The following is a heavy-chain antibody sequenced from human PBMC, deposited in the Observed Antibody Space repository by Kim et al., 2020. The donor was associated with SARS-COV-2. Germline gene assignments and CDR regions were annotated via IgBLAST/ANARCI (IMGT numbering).Heavy chain of an antibody. CDR2: IYCGGSST. Sequence: GGSLRLSCAASGFTFTSYAMNWVRQAPGKGLEWVSLIYCGGSSTYYADSVKGRFTISRDNSKNTLYLQMNSLRAEDTAVYYCAKDNEGPDDAFDMWGQGTMVTVSS. CDR3: AKDNEGPDDAFDM. V-gene: IGHV3-23*03. CDR1: GFTFTSYA. J-gene: IGHJ3*02.